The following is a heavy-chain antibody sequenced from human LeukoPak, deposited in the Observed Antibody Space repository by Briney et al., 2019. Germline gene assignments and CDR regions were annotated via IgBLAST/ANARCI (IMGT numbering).Heavy chain of an antibody. CDR3: ARGTDGGWATTFDY. CDR1: GFTFSRYW. V-gene: IGHV3-74*01. Sequence: GGSLRLSCAASGFTFSRYWVHWVRQAPGKGLVWVSRISPDGSSTNYADSVKGRFTISRDNAKNTLYLQMNSLRAEDTAVYYCARGTDGGWATTFDYWGQGTLVAVSS. J-gene: IGHJ4*02. D-gene: IGHD5-24*01. CDR2: ISPDGSST.